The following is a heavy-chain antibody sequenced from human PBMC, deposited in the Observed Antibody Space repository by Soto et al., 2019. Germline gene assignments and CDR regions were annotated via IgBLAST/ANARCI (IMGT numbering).Heavy chain of an antibody. Sequence: SETLSLTCTVSGGSISSGGYYWSWIRQHPGKGLEWIGYIYYSGSTYYNPSLKSRVTISVDTSKNQFSLKLSSVTAADAAVYYCARYRLYGGNSHFYYWGQGTLVTVSS. V-gene: IGHV4-31*03. CDR3: ARYRLYGGNSHFYY. D-gene: IGHD2-21*02. CDR1: GGSISSGGYY. J-gene: IGHJ4*02. CDR2: IYYSGST.